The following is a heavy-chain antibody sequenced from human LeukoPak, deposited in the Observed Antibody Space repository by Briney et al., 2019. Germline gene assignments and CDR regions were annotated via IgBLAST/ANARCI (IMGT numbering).Heavy chain of an antibody. Sequence: SETLSLTCTVSGYSIGSGYYWGWIRQPPGKGLEWIGSIYHSGITYYNPSLKSRVTISVDTSKNQFSLKLSSVTAADTAVYYCARGLDIVVVPAQGVDWFDPWGQGTLVTVSS. CDR1: GYSIGSGYY. CDR3: ARGLDIVVVPAQGVDWFDP. J-gene: IGHJ5*02. CDR2: IYHSGIT. D-gene: IGHD2-2*03. V-gene: IGHV4-38-2*02.